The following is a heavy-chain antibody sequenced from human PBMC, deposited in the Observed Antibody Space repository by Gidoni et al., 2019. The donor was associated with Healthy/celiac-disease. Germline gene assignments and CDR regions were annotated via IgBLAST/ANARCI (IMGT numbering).Heavy chain of an antibody. Sequence: QVQLVQSGAEVKKPGSSVKVSCKASGGTFSSYAISWVRQAPGQGLEWMGGIIPIFGTANYAQKFQGRVTITADESTITAYMELSSLRSEDTAVYYCARDKVRFLEWLSHTNGMDVWGQGTTVTVSS. J-gene: IGHJ6*02. CDR3: ARDKVRFLEWLSHTNGMDV. V-gene: IGHV1-69*01. CDR2: IIPIFGTA. CDR1: GGTFSSYA. D-gene: IGHD3-3*01.